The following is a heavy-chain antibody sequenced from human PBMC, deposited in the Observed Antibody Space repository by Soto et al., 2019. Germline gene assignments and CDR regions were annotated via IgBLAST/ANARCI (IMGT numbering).Heavy chain of an antibody. CDR2: IRSKAYGGTT. Sequence: SLRLSCTASGFTFGDYAMSWVRQAPGKGLEWVGFIRSKAYGGTTEYAASVKGRFTISRDDSKSIAYLQMNSLKTEDTAVYYCTRSPAYDSSGYYLGELYYFDYWGQGTLVTVSS. CDR3: TRSPAYDSSGYYLGELYYFDY. CDR1: GFTFGDYA. V-gene: IGHV3-49*04. D-gene: IGHD3-22*01. J-gene: IGHJ4*02.